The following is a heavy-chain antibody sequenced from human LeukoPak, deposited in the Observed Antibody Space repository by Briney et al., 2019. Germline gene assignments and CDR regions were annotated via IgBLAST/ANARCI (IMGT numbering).Heavy chain of an antibody. J-gene: IGHJ5*02. CDR3: ARRPGVLHVGGDWFDP. CDR1: GYTFTSYD. D-gene: IGHD3-16*01. CDR2: IIPILGIA. V-gene: IGHV1-69*04. Sequence: GASVKVSCKASGYTFTSYDINWVRQATGQGLEWMGRIIPILGIANYAQKFQGRVTITADKSTSTAYMELSSLRSEDTAVYYCARRPGVLHVGGDWFDPWGQGTLVTVSS.